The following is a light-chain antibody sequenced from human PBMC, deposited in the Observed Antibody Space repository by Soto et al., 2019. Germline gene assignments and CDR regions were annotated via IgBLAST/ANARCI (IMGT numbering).Light chain of an antibody. Sequence: EVGMTQSPSTLSVYPGDTVTVSCRARQSVSSYLAWYQQKPGKAPRLLIFDASTMATGIPDRISGSGSGSDFTLTISSLEPEDFAVSYCQQRDNWPRTFGQGTKV. CDR2: DAS. CDR1: QSVSSY. V-gene: IGKV3-11*01. CDR3: QQRDNWPRT. J-gene: IGKJ1*01.